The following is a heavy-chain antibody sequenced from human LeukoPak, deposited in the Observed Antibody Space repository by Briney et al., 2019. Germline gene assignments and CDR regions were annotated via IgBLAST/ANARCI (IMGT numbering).Heavy chain of an antibody. D-gene: IGHD2-21*02. J-gene: IGHJ4*02. CDR3: ASMRWFVVVTAN. V-gene: IGHV3-66*01. Sequence: GGSLRLSCAASGFTVSSNYMSWVRQAPGKGLEWVSVIYSGGSTYYADSVKGRFTISRDNTKNTLYLQMNSLRAEDTAVYYCASMRWFVVVTANWGQGTLVTVSS. CDR2: IYSGGST. CDR1: GFTVSSNY.